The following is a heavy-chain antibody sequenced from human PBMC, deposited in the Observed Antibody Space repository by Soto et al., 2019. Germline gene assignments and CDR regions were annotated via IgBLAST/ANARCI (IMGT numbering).Heavy chain of an antibody. D-gene: IGHD2-21*01. CDR1: GFSLSTIGVG. CDR3: VQSRCGGECLQSYSSHSYYGLDV. J-gene: IGHJ6*02. CDR2: IYWDDDK. Sequence: QITLKESGPTLVKPTQTLTLTCTFSGFSLSTIGVGVGWIRQPPGKALEWLALIYWDDDKRYSPSLKSRLTVTKDTSKNQVVLTVTKVEPVDTAAYYCVQSRCGGECLQSYSSHSYYGLDVWGQGTTVTVSS. V-gene: IGHV2-5*02.